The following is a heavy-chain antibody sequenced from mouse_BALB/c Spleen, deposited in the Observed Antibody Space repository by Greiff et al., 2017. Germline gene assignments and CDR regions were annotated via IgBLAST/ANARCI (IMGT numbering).Heavy chain of an antibody. D-gene: IGHD1-1*02. CDR2: ISNLAYSI. V-gene: IGHV5-15*02. Sequence: EVKVVESGGGLVQPGGSRKLSCAASGFTFSDYGMAWVRQAPGKGPEWVAFISNLAYSIYYADTVTGRFTISRENAKNTLYLEMSSLRSEDTAMYYCARDGAGGFAYWGQGTLVTVSA. CDR1: GFTFSDYG. CDR3: ARDGAGGFAY. J-gene: IGHJ3*01.